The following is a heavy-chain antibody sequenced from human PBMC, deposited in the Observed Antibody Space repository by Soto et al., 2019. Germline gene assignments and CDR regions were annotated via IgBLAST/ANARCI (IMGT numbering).Heavy chain of an antibody. Sequence: QVQLVQSGGGVVQPGRSLRLSCAASGFIFNRYGMHWVRQAPGKGLEWVAVILYDGTKKYYADSVKGRFTISRDNSNNTLYLQMNSLRVEDTAVYYCGGLLWYENMDVWGQGTTVIVSS. CDR3: GGLLWYENMDV. J-gene: IGHJ6*02. D-gene: IGHD3-10*01. V-gene: IGHV3-30*03. CDR2: ILYDGTKK. CDR1: GFIFNRYG.